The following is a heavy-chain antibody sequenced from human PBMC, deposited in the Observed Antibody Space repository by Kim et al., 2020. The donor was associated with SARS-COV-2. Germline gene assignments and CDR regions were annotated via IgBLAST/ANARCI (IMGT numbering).Heavy chain of an antibody. V-gene: IGHV3-48*04. CDR3: ARDEITGYYYYGMDV. CDR2: ISSSSSTI. J-gene: IGHJ6*02. CDR1: GFTFSSYS. D-gene: IGHD3-16*01. Sequence: GGSLRLSCAASGFTFSSYSMNWVRQAPGKGLEWVSYISSSSSTIYYADSVKGRFTISRDNAKNSLYLQMNSLRAEDTAVYYCARDEITGYYYYGMDVWGQGTTVTVSS.